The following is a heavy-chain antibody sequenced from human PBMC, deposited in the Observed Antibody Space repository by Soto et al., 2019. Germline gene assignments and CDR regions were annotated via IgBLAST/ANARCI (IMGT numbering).Heavy chain of an antibody. V-gene: IGHV3-72*01. Sequence: EVQLVESGGDLVQPGGSLRLSCAASGFTFSDHSMDWVRQAPGKGLEWVGRIRNKANSYTTEYAASVKGRFTISRDDSKNSLYLQMNSLKTEDTAVYYCARVPEFGSSSGLDYWGQGTLVTVSS. CDR2: IRNKANSYTT. CDR3: ARVPEFGSSSGLDY. D-gene: IGHD6-6*01. CDR1: GFTFSDHS. J-gene: IGHJ4*02.